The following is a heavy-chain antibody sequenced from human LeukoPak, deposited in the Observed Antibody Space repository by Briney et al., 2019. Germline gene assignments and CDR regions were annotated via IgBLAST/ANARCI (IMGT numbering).Heavy chain of an antibody. J-gene: IGHJ3*02. CDR3: AREAAGDIVVVVAATMELGDAFDI. CDR2: INPNSGGT. CDR1: GYTFTSYG. D-gene: IGHD2-15*01. V-gene: IGHV1-2*02. Sequence: ASVKVSCKASGYTFTSYGISWVRQAPGQGLEWMGWINPNSGGTNYAQKFQGRVTMTRDTSISTAYMELSRLRSDDTAVYYCAREAAGDIVVVVAATMELGDAFDIWGQGTMVTVSS.